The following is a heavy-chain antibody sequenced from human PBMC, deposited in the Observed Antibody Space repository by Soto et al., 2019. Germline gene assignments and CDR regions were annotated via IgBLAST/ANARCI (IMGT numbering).Heavy chain of an antibody. V-gene: IGHV3-48*02. Sequence: EVQLVESGGGLVQPGGSLRLSCAASGFAFSDYAMNWVRQAPGKGLEWVSFISSSTISTYYADSVKGRFTISRDNARNSLYLQMNSLTDEDTVVYYCARGVGVAHVDYWGQGTLVTVSS. CDR3: ARGVGVAHVDY. CDR2: ISSSTIST. D-gene: IGHD3-16*01. CDR1: GFAFSDYA. J-gene: IGHJ4*02.